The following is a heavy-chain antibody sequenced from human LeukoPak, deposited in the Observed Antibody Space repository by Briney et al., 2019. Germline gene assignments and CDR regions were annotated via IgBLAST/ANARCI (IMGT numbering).Heavy chain of an antibody. CDR1: GYTFTAYY. CDR2: INPNNGGT. Sequence: GASVKVSCKASGYTFTAYYIHWVRQAPGQGLEWMGWINPNNGGTNYAQKFQGRVTMTRDTSISTAYMELSRLRSDDSAVYYCARYFYDSSGSSSDAYDIWGQGTMVTVSS. D-gene: IGHD3-22*01. J-gene: IGHJ3*02. V-gene: IGHV1-2*02. CDR3: ARYFYDSSGSSSDAYDI.